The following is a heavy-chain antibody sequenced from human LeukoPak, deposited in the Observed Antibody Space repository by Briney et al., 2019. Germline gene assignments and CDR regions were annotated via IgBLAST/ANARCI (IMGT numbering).Heavy chain of an antibody. CDR3: ARDNSQGDSAWWFDP. J-gene: IGHJ5*02. V-gene: IGHV1-18*01. D-gene: IGHD1-26*01. CDR1: GYTFTNYG. CDR2: ISGYNGNT. Sequence: ASVKVSCKASGYTFTNYGISWVRQAPGQGLEWMGWISGYNGNTNYAQKFQGRVTMTRDMATSTDYMEVSSLKSEDTAVYYCARDNSQGDSAWWFDPWGQGTLVTVSS.